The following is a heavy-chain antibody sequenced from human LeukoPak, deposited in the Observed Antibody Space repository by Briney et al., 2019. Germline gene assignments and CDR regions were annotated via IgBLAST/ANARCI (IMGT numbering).Heavy chain of an antibody. Sequence: GASVKVSCKASGYTFTGYYMHWVRQAPGQGLEWMGWINPNSGGTNYAQKFQGRVTMTTDTSTSTAYMELRSLRSDDTAVYYCARGFGSGSYEPSDYWGQGTLVTVSS. V-gene: IGHV1-2*02. CDR1: GYTFTGYY. D-gene: IGHD3-10*01. J-gene: IGHJ4*02. CDR2: INPNSGGT. CDR3: ARGFGSGSYEPSDY.